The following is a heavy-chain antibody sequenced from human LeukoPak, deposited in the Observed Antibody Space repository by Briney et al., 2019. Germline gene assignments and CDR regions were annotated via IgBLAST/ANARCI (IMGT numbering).Heavy chain of an antibody. Sequence: SETLSLTCTVSGGSISSYYWSWIRQPPGKGLEWIGYIYHSGSTYYNPSLKSRVTISVDRSKNQFSLRLSSVTVADTAVYYCARLSPSGWYGYFQQWGQGTRVTVSA. CDR1: GGSISSYY. J-gene: IGHJ1*01. D-gene: IGHD6-19*01. V-gene: IGHV4-59*12. CDR3: ARLSPSGWYGYFQQ. CDR2: IYHSGST.